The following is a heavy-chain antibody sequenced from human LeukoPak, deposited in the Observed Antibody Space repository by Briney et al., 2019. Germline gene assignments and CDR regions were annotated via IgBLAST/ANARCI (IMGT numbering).Heavy chain of an antibody. CDR2: FFASGNA. D-gene: IGHD6-19*01. Sequence: SETLSLTCSVSGASISSYHWSWIRQPAGRGLEWIRRFFASGNAIYNASLTSRVLMSVDTSKNQFSLKLSSVTAADTAVYYCARDLRAVAGTGWFDPWGQGTMVTVSS. V-gene: IGHV4-4*07. CDR1: GASISSYH. CDR3: ARDLRAVAGTGWFDP. J-gene: IGHJ3*01.